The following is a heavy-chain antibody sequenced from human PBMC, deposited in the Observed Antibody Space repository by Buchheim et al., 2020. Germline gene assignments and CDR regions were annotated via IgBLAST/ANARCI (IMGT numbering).Heavy chain of an antibody. CDR1: GFTFCSYA. CDR2: ISYDGSNK. CDR3: ARDLGLTGTTHYYYGMDV. V-gene: IGHV3-30-3*01. J-gene: IGHJ6*02. Sequence: QVQLVESGGGVVQPGRSLRLSCAASGFTFCSYAMHWVRQAPGKGLEWVAVISYDGSNKYYADSVKGRFTISRDNSKNTLYLQMNSLRAEDTAVYYCARDLGLTGTTHYYYGMDVWGQGTT. D-gene: IGHD1-20*01.